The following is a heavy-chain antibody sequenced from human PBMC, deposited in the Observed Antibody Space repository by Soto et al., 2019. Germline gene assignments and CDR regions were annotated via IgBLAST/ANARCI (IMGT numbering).Heavy chain of an antibody. CDR2: ISADNGNT. CDR1: GNTVPNYA. Sequence: ASVKVSCKASGNTVPNYALHWVRQAPGQRLEWMGWISADNGNTNYAQKLQGRVTITTDTSTSTVYMELRSLRSDDTAVYYCARDLDIVVVPAAPMGYYYGMDVWGQGTMVTVSS. V-gene: IGHV1-18*01. D-gene: IGHD2-2*03. CDR3: ARDLDIVVVPAAPMGYYYGMDV. J-gene: IGHJ6*02.